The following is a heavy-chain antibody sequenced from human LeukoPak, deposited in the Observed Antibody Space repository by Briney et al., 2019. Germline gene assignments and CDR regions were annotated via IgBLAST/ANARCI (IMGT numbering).Heavy chain of an antibody. V-gene: IGHV1-69*13. CDR1: GGTFSSYA. CDR2: IIPIFGTA. Sequence: SVKVSCKASGGTFSSYAISWVRQAPGQGLEWMGGIIPIFGTANYAQKFQGRVTITADESTSTAYMELSSLRSEDTAVYYCARVLKHPSSPRSAFDIWAKGQWSPSLQ. J-gene: IGHJ3*02. CDR3: ARVLKHPSSPRSAFDI. D-gene: IGHD6-13*01.